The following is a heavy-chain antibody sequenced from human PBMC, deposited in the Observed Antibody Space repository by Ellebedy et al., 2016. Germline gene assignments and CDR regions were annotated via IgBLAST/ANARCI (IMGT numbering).Heavy chain of an antibody. CDR1: GFTFDDHG. D-gene: IGHD6-13*01. Sequence: GGSLRLSXAASGFTFDDHGMSWVRQVPGKGLEWVSGISWNGEKTGYEDSVKGRFTISRDNARNALYLQMDSLRGEDTALYFCARDHIIAAGTSDYWGQGTLVTVSS. CDR2: ISWNGEKT. V-gene: IGHV3-20*03. J-gene: IGHJ4*02. CDR3: ARDHIIAAGTSDY.